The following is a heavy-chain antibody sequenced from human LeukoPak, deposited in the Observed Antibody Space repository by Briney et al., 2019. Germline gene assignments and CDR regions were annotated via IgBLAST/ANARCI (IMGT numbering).Heavy chain of an antibody. V-gene: IGHV3-21*01. D-gene: IGHD1-1*01. CDR1: GFTFSSHN. Sequence: GGSLRLSCAASGFTFSSHNMNWVRQAPMKGLEWVSSIGTDGSYIYYADSVQGRFTISRDDAKNSLYLQMNSLTAEDTAVYYCARKMKTGDRVGTFDIWGQGTMVTVSS. CDR2: IGTDGSYI. J-gene: IGHJ3*02. CDR3: ARKMKTGDRVGTFDI.